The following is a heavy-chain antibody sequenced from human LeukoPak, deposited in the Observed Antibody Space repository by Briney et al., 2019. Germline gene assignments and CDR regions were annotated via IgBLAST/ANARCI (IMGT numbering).Heavy chain of an antibody. CDR2: ISGSGGST. J-gene: IGHJ6*03. V-gene: IGHV3-23*01. Sequence: GGSLRLSCAASGFTFSSYAMSWVRQAPGKGLEWVSAISGSGGSTYYADSVKGRFTISRDNSKNTLYLQTNSLRAEDTAVYYCAKSPYYHYYMDVWGKGTTVTVSS. CDR3: AKSPYYHYYMDV. CDR1: GFTFSSYA.